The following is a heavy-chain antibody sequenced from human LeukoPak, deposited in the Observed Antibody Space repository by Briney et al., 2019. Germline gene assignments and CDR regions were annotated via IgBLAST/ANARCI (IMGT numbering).Heavy chain of an antibody. V-gene: IGHV3-23*01. CDR3: AKGTNGGYYFDY. CDR1: GFTFSSYA. CDR2: ISGSGGST. J-gene: IGHJ4*02. Sequence: GGSLRLSCAASGFTFSSYAMSWARQAPGKGLEWVSAISGSGGSTYYADSVKGRFTISRDNSKNTLYLQMNSLRAEDTAVYYCAKGTNGGYYFDYWGQGTLVTVSS. D-gene: IGHD2-8*01.